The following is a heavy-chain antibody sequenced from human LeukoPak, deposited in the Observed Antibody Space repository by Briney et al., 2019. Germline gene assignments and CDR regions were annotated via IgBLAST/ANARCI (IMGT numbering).Heavy chain of an antibody. CDR1: GYSFTSYW. V-gene: IGHV5-51*01. CDR2: IYPGDSDT. D-gene: IGHD6-13*01. CDR3: ARMSFVGIAAAEI. Sequence: GESLKVSCKGSGYSFTSYWIGWVRQLPGKGLEWMGIIYPGDSDTRYSPSFQGQVTISADKSISTAYLQWSSLKASDTAMYYCARMSFVGIAAAEIWGQGTMVTVSS. J-gene: IGHJ3*02.